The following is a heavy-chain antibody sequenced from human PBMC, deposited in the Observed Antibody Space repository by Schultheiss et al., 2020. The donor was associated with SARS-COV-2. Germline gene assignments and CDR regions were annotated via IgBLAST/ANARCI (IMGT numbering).Heavy chain of an antibody. J-gene: IGHJ4*02. CDR2: IWYDGSNK. CDR1: GFTFSSYS. Sequence: GESLKISCAASGFTFSSYSMNWVRQAPGKGLEWVAVIWYDGSNKYYADSVKGRFTISRDNSKNTLYLQMNSLRAEDTAVYYCAKDFVGYSSGWYVFDYWGQGTLVTVSS. D-gene: IGHD6-19*01. CDR3: AKDFVGYSSGWYVFDY. V-gene: IGHV3-33*06.